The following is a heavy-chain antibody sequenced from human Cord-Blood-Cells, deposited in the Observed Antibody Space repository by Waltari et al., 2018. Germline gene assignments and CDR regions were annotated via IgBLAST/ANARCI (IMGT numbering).Heavy chain of an antibody. CDR1: GFSLSTSGMC. J-gene: IGHJ3*02. CDR3: AAAGTGGVDAFDI. CDR2: IDWDDDK. D-gene: IGHD6-13*01. V-gene: IGHV2-70*01. Sequence: QVTLRESGPALVKPTQTLTLTCTFSGFSLSTSGMCVSWIRQPPGKALEWLALIDWDDDKYYSTSLKTRLTISKDTAKNQVVLTMTNMDPVDTATYYCAAAGTGGVDAFDIWGQGTMVTVSS.